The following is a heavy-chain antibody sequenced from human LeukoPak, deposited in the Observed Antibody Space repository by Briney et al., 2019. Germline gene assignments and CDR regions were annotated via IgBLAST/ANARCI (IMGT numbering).Heavy chain of an antibody. J-gene: IGHJ3*02. Sequence: GGSLRLSCAASGFTFSSYAMSWVRQAPGKGLEWVSAISGSAGSTNYADSVKGRFTISRDNSKNTLYLQMNSLRVEDTAVYYCARGLFLSGYLDAFDIWGQGTVVTVSS. D-gene: IGHD3-22*01. V-gene: IGHV3-23*01. CDR3: ARGLFLSGYLDAFDI. CDR2: ISGSAGST. CDR1: GFTFSSYA.